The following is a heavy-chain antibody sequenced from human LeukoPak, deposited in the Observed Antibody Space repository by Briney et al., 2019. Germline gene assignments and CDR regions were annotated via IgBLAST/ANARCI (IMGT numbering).Heavy chain of an antibody. CDR3: AKDWNGDEGY. CDR2: ISYDGSNK. Sequence: GGSLRLSCAASGFTFSSYGMHWVRQAPGKGLEWVAVISYDGSNKYYADSVKGRFTISRDNSKNTLYLQMNSPRAEDTAVYYCAKDWNGDEGYWGQGTLVTVSS. J-gene: IGHJ4*02. CDR1: GFTFSSYG. D-gene: IGHD4-17*01. V-gene: IGHV3-30*18.